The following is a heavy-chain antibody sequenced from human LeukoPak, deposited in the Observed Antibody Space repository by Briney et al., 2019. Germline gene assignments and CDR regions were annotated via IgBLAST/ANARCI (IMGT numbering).Heavy chain of an antibody. J-gene: IGHJ4*02. CDR3: AREFQSYCTNGLCHYFDY. V-gene: IGHV4-4*07. Sequence: SETLSLTCTVSGGSVSSYYWSWIRQPAGKGLEWIGRFYTSGSTNYNPSLKSRVTMSVDTSKNQISLKLSSMTAADTAVYYCAREFQSYCTNGLCHYFDYRGQGTLVTVSS. D-gene: IGHD2-8*01. CDR2: FYTSGST. CDR1: GGSVSSYY.